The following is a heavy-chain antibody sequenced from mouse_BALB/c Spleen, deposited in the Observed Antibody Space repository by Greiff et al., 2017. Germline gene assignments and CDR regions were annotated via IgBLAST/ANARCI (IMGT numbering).Heavy chain of an antibody. CDR3: NAYYGNRDYAMDY. J-gene: IGHJ4*01. V-gene: IGHV14-4*02. Sequence: VQLQQSGAELVRSGASVKLSCTASGFNIKDYYMHWVKQRPEQGLEWIGWIDPENGDTEYAPKFQGKATMTADTSSNTAYLQLSSLTSEDTAVYYCNAYYGNRDYAMDYWGQGTSVTVSS. D-gene: IGHD2-1*01. CDR1: GFNIKDYY. CDR2: IDPENGDT.